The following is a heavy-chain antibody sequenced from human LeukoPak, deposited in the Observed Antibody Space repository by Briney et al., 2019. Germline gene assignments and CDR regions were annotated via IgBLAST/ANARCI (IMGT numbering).Heavy chain of an antibody. V-gene: IGHV4-39*01. CDR3: ARQGQQAAAARYYFDY. CDR2: IYYSGST. Sequence: SETLSLTCTVSGGSISSSSYYWGWIRQPPGKGLEWIGSIYYSGSTYYNPSLKSRVTISVDTSKNQFSLKLNSVTAADTAVYYCARQGQQAAAARYYFDYWGQGTLVTVSS. D-gene: IGHD6-25*01. CDR1: GGSISSSSYY. J-gene: IGHJ4*02.